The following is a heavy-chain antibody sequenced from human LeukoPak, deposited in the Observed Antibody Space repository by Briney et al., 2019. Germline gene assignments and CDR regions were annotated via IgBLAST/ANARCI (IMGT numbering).Heavy chain of an antibody. J-gene: IGHJ4*02. CDR1: GFTFSSYS. V-gene: IGHV3-23*01. D-gene: IGHD3-16*01. Sequence: GGSLRLSCAASGFTFSSYSMNWVRQAPGKGLEWVSAISGSGGSTYYADSVKGRFTISRDNSKNTLYLQMNSLRAEDTAVYYCANQRGYDYAPSDYWGQGTLVTVSS. CDR2: ISGSGGST. CDR3: ANQRGYDYAPSDY.